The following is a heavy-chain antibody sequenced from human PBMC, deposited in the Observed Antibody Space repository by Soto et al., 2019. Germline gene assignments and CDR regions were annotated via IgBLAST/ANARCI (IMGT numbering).Heavy chain of an antibody. CDR3: ARGRPIYPGTIFGVVRYYFDY. CDR2: INHSGST. CDR1: GGSFSGYY. D-gene: IGHD3-3*01. J-gene: IGHJ4*02. Sequence: ASETLSLTCAVYGGSFSGYYWSWIRQPPGKGLEWIGEINHSGSTNYNPSLKSRVTISVDTSKNQFSLKLSSVTAADTAVYYCARGRPIYPGTIFGVVRYYFDYWGQGTLVTVSS. V-gene: IGHV4-34*01.